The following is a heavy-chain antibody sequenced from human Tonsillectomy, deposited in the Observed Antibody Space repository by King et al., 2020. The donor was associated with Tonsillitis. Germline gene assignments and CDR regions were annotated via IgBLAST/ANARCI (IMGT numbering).Heavy chain of an antibody. CDR1: GLTFSDYG. CDR3: AKGGYSNGLSIEN. J-gene: IGHJ4*02. V-gene: IGHV3-30*18. D-gene: IGHD5-18*01. CDR2: ISYDGRIK. Sequence: VQLVESGGGVVQPGRSLRLSCAASGLTFSDYGMHWVRQAPGKGLEWVAVISYDGRIKYYADSFKGRFTISRDNSKNTIYLQMTSLRADDTAVYYCAKGGYSNGLSIENWGQGTLVTVSS.